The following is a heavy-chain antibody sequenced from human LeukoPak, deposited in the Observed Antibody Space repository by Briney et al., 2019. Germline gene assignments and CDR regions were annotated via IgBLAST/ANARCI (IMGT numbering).Heavy chain of an antibody. CDR3: ARGTYDFWSGYYKFDY. CDR1: GFTFSSYS. J-gene: IGHJ4*02. V-gene: IGHV3-21*01. Sequence: GGSLRLSCAASGFTFSSYSMNWVRQAPGKGLEWVASISSSSSYIYYADSVKGRFTISRDNAKTSLYLQMNSLRAEDTAVYYCARGTYDFWSGYYKFDYWGQGTLVTVSS. CDR2: ISSSSSYI. D-gene: IGHD3-3*01.